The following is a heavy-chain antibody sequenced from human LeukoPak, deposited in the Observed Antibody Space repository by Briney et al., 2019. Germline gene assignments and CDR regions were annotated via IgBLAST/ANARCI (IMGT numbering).Heavy chain of an antibody. CDR2: IKSKTDGGTT. CDR1: GFTFSDAW. V-gene: IGHV3-15*01. Sequence: GGSLRLSCVVSGFTFSDAWMSCVRQAPGKGLEWGGRIKSKTDGGTTDYAAPVKGRFSISRDDSKNTLYLQMNSLKTEDTAVYXXTTXAAAGMTDYWGQGTLVTISS. CDR3: TTXAAAGMTDY. J-gene: IGHJ4*02. D-gene: IGHD6-13*01.